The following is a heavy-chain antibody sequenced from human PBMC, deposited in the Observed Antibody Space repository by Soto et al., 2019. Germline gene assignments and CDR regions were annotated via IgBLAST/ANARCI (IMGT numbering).Heavy chain of an antibody. V-gene: IGHV4-34*01. CDR2: INHSGST. CDR1: GGSFSGYY. Sequence: PSETLSLTCAVYGGSFSGYYWSWIRQPPGKGLEWIGEINHSGSTNYNPSLKSRVTISVDTSKNQFSLKLGSVTAADTAVYYCARGYSSSWYYYYGMDVWGQGTTVTVSS. J-gene: IGHJ6*02. CDR3: ARGYSSSWYYYYGMDV. D-gene: IGHD6-13*01.